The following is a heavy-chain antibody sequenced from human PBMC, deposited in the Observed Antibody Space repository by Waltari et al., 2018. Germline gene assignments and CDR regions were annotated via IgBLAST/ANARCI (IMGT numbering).Heavy chain of an antibody. J-gene: IGHJ6*02. CDR3: ARDMRELNYYYDGMDV. V-gene: IGHV3-30-3*01. D-gene: IGHD1-26*01. CDR1: GFTFSSYA. Sequence: QVQLVESGGGVVQPGRSLRLSCAASGFTFSSYAMHWVRQAPGKGLEWVAVIADDGSNKYYADAVKGRFTISRDNSKNTPYLQMNSLRAEDTAVYYCARDMRELNYYYDGMDVWGQGTTVTVSS. CDR2: IADDGSNK.